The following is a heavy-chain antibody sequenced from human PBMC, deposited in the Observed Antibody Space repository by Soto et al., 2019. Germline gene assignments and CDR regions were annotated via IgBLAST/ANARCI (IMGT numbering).Heavy chain of an antibody. V-gene: IGHV3-23*01. CDR2: ISGSGYST. J-gene: IGHJ4*02. CDR3: AKAGGRLGYCSSASCYAGY. CDR1: GFTFSNYA. Sequence: GGSLRLSCAASGFTFSNYAMNWVRQAPGKGLEWVSGISGSGYSTYYADSVKGRFTISRDNSKNTLYLQMNSLRAEDTAVYYCAKAGGRLGYCSSASCYAGYWGQGALVTVSS. D-gene: IGHD2-2*01.